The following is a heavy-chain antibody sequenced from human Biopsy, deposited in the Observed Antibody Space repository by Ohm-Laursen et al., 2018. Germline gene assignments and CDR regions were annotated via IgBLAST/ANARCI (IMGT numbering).Heavy chain of an antibody. CDR2: LNPVSGNS. D-gene: IGHD1-7*01. CDR3: GRAVRNQLLTDP. J-gene: IGHJ5*02. Sequence: SVKASCKASGYTFTSYDITWVRQASGQGPEWIGWLNPVSGNSNFGQKFRGRVTVTSDTSISTACMELSGLTSDDTATYYCGRAVRNQLLTDPWGQGTLVTVTS. CDR1: GYTFTSYD. V-gene: IGHV1-8*01.